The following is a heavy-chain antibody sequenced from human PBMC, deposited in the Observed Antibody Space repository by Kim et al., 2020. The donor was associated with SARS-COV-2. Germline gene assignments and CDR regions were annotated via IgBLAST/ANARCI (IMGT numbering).Heavy chain of an antibody. V-gene: IGHV5-10-1*01. J-gene: IGHJ4*02. Sequence: YTPSFQGHVPISADKSISTAYLQWSSLKASDTAMYYCARRGRYSSSSYDYWGQGTLVTVSS. CDR3: ARRGRYSSSSYDY. D-gene: IGHD6-6*01.